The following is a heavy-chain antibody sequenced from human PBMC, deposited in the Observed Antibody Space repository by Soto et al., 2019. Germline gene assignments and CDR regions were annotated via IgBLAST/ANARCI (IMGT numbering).Heavy chain of an antibody. CDR1: GFTVSNTY. Sequence: HPGGSLRLSCAASGFTVSNTYMTWVRQPPGKGLECVSVIYTAGGTNYADSVKGRFIISRDNSKNTLYLQMNSLRAEDTAVYYCARALPVAKGGFDPWGQGTMVTFYS. V-gene: IGHV3-53*01. CDR2: IYTAGGT. J-gene: IGHJ5*02. CDR3: ARALPVAKGGFDP. D-gene: IGHD2-2*01.